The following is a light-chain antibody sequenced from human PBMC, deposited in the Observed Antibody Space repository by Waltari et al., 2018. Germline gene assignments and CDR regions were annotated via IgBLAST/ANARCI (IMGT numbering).Light chain of an antibody. CDR1: QAISSW. J-gene: IGKJ2*01. CDR3: LQHNSDPQT. CDR2: AAS. Sequence: DIQMTQSPSSVSASVGDRVTITCRASQAISSWLAWYQQKPGKAPKLLIYAASSLQSGVPSRFSGSGFGTDFTLTISSLQPEDFATYYCLQHNSDPQTFGQGTKLEIK. V-gene: IGKV1-12*01.